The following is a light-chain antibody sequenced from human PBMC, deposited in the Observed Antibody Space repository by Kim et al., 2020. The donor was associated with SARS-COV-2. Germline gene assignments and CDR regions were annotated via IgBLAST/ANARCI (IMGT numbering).Light chain of an antibody. CDR2: DAT. Sequence: DIQMTQSPPSLSASVGDRVTITCQASQDIRHYLNWYQQTPGKAPKLLIYDATNLEIGVPSRFSGSGSATDFTLTISSLHPEDFATYYCQQYDNFPITFGQGTRLEIK. CDR1: QDIRHY. J-gene: IGKJ5*01. CDR3: QQYDNFPIT. V-gene: IGKV1-33*01.